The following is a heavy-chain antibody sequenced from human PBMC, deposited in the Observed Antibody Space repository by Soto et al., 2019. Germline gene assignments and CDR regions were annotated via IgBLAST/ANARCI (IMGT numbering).Heavy chain of an antibody. J-gene: IGHJ3*02. CDR1: GFTFSSYA. CDR2: ISGSGGST. D-gene: IGHD1-1*01. Sequence: GGSLRLSCAASGFTFSSYAMSWVRQAPGKGLEWVSAISGSGGSTYYADSVKGRFTISRDNSKNTLYLQMNSLRAEDTAVYYCAKVEGQQPRGLDAIDISGQGTMVTVS. CDR3: AKVEGQQPRGLDAIDI. V-gene: IGHV3-23*01.